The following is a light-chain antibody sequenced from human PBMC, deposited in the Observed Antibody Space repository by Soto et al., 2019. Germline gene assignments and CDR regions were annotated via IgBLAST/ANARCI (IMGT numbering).Light chain of an antibody. J-gene: IGKJ2*02. Sequence: DIQMTQSPSTLSASVGDRVTITCRASQSISSWLAWYQQKPGKAPKLLIYKASSLESGVPSRFSGSGSGTEFTLNISSLQPDDFATYYCQQYNSVPRTFGQGTKVEIK. CDR1: QSISSW. CDR2: KAS. V-gene: IGKV1-5*03. CDR3: QQYNSVPRT.